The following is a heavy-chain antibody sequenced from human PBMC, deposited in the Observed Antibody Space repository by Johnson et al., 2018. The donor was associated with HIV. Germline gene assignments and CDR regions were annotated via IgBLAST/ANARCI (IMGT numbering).Heavy chain of an antibody. V-gene: IGHV3-66*01. CDR1: GFTVSSNY. CDR2: LTSGGDT. CDR3: ARDRRDMIPTQGPEDAFDI. D-gene: IGHD3-22*01. Sequence: VQLVESGGGLAQPGGSLRLSCAASGFTVSSNYMTWVRQAPGKGLEWVSVLTSGGDTWYADSVTGRFIISRDNSRNTLYVQMNSLRAEDTAVYYWARDRRDMIPTQGPEDAFDIWGQGTLVTVSS. J-gene: IGHJ3*02.